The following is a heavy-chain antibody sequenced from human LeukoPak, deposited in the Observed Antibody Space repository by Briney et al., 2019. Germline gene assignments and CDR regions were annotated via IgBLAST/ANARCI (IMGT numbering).Heavy chain of an antibody. D-gene: IGHD5-12*01. Sequence: GGSLRLSCAASGFTFSSYGMHWVRQAPGKGLEWVAVISYDGSNKYYADSVKGRFTISRDNSKNTLYLQMNSLRAEDTAVYYCAKDGSKGVATNYFDYWGQGILVTVSS. CDR3: AKDGSKGVATNYFDY. V-gene: IGHV3-30*18. CDR2: ISYDGSNK. CDR1: GFTFSSYG. J-gene: IGHJ4*02.